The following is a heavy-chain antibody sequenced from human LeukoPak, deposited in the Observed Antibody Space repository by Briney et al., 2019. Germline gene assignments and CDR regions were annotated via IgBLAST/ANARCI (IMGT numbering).Heavy chain of an antibody. D-gene: IGHD5-24*01. Sequence: GSLRLSCAASGFTFSSYAMSWVRQPPGKGLEWIGSIYYSGSTYYNPSLKSRVTISVDTSKNQFSLKLSSVTAADTAVYYCARDGGYNPDYYYYYGMDVWGQGTTVTVSS. CDR2: IYYSGST. J-gene: IGHJ6*02. CDR3: ARDGGYNPDYYYYYGMDV. V-gene: IGHV4-39*07. CDR1: GFTFSSYA.